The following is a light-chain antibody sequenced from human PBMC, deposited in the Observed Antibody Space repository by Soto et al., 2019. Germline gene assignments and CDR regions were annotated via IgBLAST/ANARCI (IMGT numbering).Light chain of an antibody. J-gene: IGKJ1*01. V-gene: IGKV3-15*01. CDR3: QQYGTPPQT. CDR1: QSVGSN. Sequence: EIVMTQSPGTLSVSPGERATLSCRVSQSVGSNLAWYQQKPGQAPRLLIYGASTRATGIPVRFTGSGSGTEFTLTISSLQSEDFAVYYCQQYGTPPQTFGQGTKVEI. CDR2: GAS.